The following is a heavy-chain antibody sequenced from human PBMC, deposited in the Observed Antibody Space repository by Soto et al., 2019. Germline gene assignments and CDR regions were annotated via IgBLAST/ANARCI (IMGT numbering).Heavy chain of an antibody. D-gene: IGHD2-2*02. CDR3: WDRYTDY. CDR2: IKTDGSAK. J-gene: IGHJ4*02. Sequence: EVQLVESGGGLAQPGGSLRLSCAASGFAFSTYWMTWVRQAPGKGLEWVANIKTDGSAKYFVDSVKARFTISRDNAKTSLYLQMNGLRAEDTAVYYCWDRYTDYWGQGTLVTVSS. V-gene: IGHV3-7*01. CDR1: GFAFSTYW.